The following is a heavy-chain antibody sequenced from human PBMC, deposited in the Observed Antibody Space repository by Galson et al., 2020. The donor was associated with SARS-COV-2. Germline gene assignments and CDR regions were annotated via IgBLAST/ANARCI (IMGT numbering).Heavy chain of an antibody. Sequence: ASVKVSCKASGYTFTGYYIHWVRQAPGQGLEWMGWINPDSGGTKYAQKFQGRVSMTRDTSISTGYMELSRLRSDDTAVYYFARARVRAAAGRLNYYSYGMDVWGQGTTVTVSS. D-gene: IGHD6-13*01. J-gene: IGHJ6*02. CDR1: GYTFTGYY. CDR2: INPDSGGT. V-gene: IGHV1-2*02. CDR3: ARARVRAAAGRLNYYSYGMDV.